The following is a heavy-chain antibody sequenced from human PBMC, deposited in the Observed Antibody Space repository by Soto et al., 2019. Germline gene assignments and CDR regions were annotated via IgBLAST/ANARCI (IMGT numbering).Heavy chain of an antibody. CDR2: IYYSGST. Sequence: SETLSLTCTVSGGSISSSSYYWGWIRQPPGKGLEWIGSIYYSGSTYYNPSLKSRVTISVDTSKNQFSLKLSSVTAADTAVHSRPSPPAAGDDYGMDVWGQGPTVTVS. V-gene: IGHV4-39*01. CDR3: PSPPAAGDDYGMDV. D-gene: IGHD6-13*01. CDR1: GGSISSSSYY. J-gene: IGHJ6*02.